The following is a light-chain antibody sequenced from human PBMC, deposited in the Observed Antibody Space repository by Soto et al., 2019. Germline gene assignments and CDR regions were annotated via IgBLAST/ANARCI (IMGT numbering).Light chain of an antibody. Sequence: QSVLTQPASVSGSPGQSIAISCTGTSSDVGGYSYVSWYQQQPGKAPKLVISDVSNRPSGVSDRFSGSKSGNTASLTISGLQTEDEADYYCDSYTTSSTYVCGTGTKVTVL. J-gene: IGLJ1*01. CDR2: DVS. CDR1: SSDVGGYSY. CDR3: DSYTTSSTYV. V-gene: IGLV2-14*01.